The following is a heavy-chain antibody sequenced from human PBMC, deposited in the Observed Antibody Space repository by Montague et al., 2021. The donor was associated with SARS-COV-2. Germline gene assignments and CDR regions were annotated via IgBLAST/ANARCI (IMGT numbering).Heavy chain of an antibody. D-gene: IGHD3-3*01. CDR3: ARSIGDFWSGYEDYYSAMGV. V-gene: IGHV3-74*01. CDR2: INSDGSST. CDR1: GFTFRSYW. J-gene: IGHJ6*02. Sequence: SLRLSCAASGFTFRSYWMHWVRQAPGKGQVWVSRINSDGSSTGYADSVKGRFTISRDNAKNTLYLQMNSLRAEDTAVYYCARSIGDFWSGYEDYYSAMGVWGRGTTVTVSS.